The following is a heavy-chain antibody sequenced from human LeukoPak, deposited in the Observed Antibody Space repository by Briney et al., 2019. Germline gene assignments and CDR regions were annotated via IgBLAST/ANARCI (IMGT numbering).Heavy chain of an antibody. J-gene: IGHJ3*02. V-gene: IGHV4-61*05. CDR1: GGSISSSSYY. CDR2: IYYSGST. CDR3: ARYAPLGRVPHVFDI. D-gene: IGHD2-2*01. Sequence: SETLSLTCTVSGGSISSSSYYWGWIRQSPGKGLEWIGFIYYSGSTNYNPSLKSRVTISLDTSKNQFSLRLNSLTAADTAVYYCARYAPLGRVPHVFDIRGQGTLVTVSS.